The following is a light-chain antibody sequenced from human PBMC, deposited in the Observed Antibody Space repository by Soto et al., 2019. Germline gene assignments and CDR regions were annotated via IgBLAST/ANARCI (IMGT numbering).Light chain of an antibody. V-gene: IGLV2-8*01. J-gene: IGLJ2*01. Sequence: QSALTQRPSASGSPGQSVTISCAGTRDDVGGYNYVSWYQHHPGKAPKLLIYEVTKRPSGVPDRFSGFKSGNTAYLTVSGLRAEDEALYYCSSYVVSNVVFFGGGTKLTVL. CDR2: EVT. CDR3: SSYVVSNVVF. CDR1: RDDVGGYNY.